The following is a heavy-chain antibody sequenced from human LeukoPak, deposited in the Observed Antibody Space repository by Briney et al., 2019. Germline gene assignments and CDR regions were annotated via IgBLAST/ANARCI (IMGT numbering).Heavy chain of an antibody. J-gene: IGHJ4*02. CDR2: IYYSGST. Sequence: SETLSLTCTVSGGSISSSSYYWGWIRQPPGKGLEWIGSIYYSGSTYYNPSLKSRVTISVDTSKNQFSLKLSSVTAADTAVYYCARDSSQIWGSYRSTDYWGQGTLVTVSS. CDR3: ARDSSQIWGSYRSTDY. V-gene: IGHV4-39*07. CDR1: GGSISSSSYY. D-gene: IGHD3-16*02.